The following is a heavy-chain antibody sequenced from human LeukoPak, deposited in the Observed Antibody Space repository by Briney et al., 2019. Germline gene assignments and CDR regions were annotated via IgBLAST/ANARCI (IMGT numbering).Heavy chain of an antibody. CDR3: ARRGGCSGGSCYSAFDI. CDR2: INWNGGST. CDR1: GFTFDDYG. D-gene: IGHD2-15*01. V-gene: IGHV3-20*04. J-gene: IGHJ3*02. Sequence: GGSLRLSCAASGFTFDDYGMSWVRQAPGKGLEWVSGINWNGGSTGYADSVKGRFTISRDNAKNSLYLQMNSLRAEDTALYYCARRGGCSGGSCYSAFDIWGQGTMVTVSS.